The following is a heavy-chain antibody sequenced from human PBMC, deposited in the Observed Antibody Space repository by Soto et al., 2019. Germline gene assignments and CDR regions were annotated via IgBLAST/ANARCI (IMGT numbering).Heavy chain of an antibody. CDR1: GFTFSSYW. V-gene: IGHV3-7*05. CDR3: ARDYGDDAFDI. CDR2: IKQDGSEK. Sequence: EVQLVESGGGLVQPGGSLRLSCAASGFTFSSYWMSWVRQAPGKGLEWVANIKQDGSEKYYVDSVKGRFTISRHNAKNSLYLQMNSLRAEDTAVYYWARDYGDDAFDIWGQGTMVTVSS. J-gene: IGHJ3*02. D-gene: IGHD4-17*01.